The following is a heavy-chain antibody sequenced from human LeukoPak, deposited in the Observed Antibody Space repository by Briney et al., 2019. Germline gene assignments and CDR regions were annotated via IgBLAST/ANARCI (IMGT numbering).Heavy chain of an antibody. CDR2: IYYSGGT. J-gene: IGHJ4*02. Sequence: SETLSLTCTVSGGSISSYYWSWIRQPPGKGLEWIGYIYYSGGTNYNPSLKSRVTISVDTSKNQFSLKLSSVTAADTAVYYCARTSNYYDSSGHDYWGQGTLVTVSS. D-gene: IGHD3-22*01. CDR3: ARTSNYYDSSGHDY. V-gene: IGHV4-59*01. CDR1: GGSISSYY.